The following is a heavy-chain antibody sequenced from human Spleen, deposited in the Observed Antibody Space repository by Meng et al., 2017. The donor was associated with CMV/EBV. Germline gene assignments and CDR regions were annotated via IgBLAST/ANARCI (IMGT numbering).Heavy chain of an antibody. V-gene: IGHV4-39*01. CDR3: ASESYSSGWYLWFDP. CDR1: GSISSSSYY. CDR2: LYYSGST. D-gene: IGHD6-19*01. Sequence: GSISSSSYYWGWIRQPPGKGLEWIGSLYYSGSTYYNPSLKSRVTISVDTSKNQFSLKLSSVTAADTAVYYCASESYSSGWYLWFDPWGQGTLVTVSS. J-gene: IGHJ5*02.